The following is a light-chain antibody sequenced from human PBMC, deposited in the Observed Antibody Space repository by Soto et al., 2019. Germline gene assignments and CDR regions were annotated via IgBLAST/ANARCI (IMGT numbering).Light chain of an antibody. J-gene: IGKJ4*02. CDR3: QQFNNYPLT. CDR2: GAS. Sequence: ELVLTQSPGTLSLSPGERATLSCRASQSVSSSYLAWYQQKPGKAPRLLIYGASGRATGVPDRFSGSGSGTDFTLTISSLQPEDFATYYCQQFNNYPLTFGGGTKVDIK. CDR1: QSVSSSY. V-gene: IGKV3-20*01.